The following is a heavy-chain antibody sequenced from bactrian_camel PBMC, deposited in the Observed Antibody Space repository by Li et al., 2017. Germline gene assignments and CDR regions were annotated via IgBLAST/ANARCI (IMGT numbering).Heavy chain of an antibody. CDR1: GFDFSAWW. V-gene: IGHV3-2*01. CDR2: ISDDSITT. CDR3: AAGWGGVCEAGFRY. Sequence: HVQLVESGGGTVQPGGSLKLSCVASGFDFSAWWMYWVRQAPGKGVEWVASISDDSITTQYADFLNGRFTISKDNAKNTLYLQINGLKREDTAMYYCAAGWGGVCEAGFRYWGQGTQVTVS. J-gene: IGHJ6*01. D-gene: IGHD5*01.